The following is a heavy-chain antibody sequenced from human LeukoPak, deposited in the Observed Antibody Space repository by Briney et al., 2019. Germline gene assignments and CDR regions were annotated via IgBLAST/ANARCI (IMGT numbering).Heavy chain of an antibody. Sequence: SETLSLTCSVSGGSISDSSYYWGWIRQPPGKGLEWIGRLYYSGSTYYNPSLQSRVTISLDTSKNQFSLKLNSVTAADTAVYFFPKITAGVAGFDAFNIWGQGTMFPVFS. CDR3: PKITAGVAGFDAFNI. J-gene: IGHJ3*02. D-gene: IGHD3-16*01. CDR1: GGSISDSSYY. V-gene: IGHV4-39*07. CDR2: LYYSGST.